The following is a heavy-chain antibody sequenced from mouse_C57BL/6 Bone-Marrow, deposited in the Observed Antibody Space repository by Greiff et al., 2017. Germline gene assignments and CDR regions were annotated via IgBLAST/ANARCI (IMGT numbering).Heavy chain of an antibody. V-gene: IGHV1-18*01. CDR2: INPNNGGT. J-gene: IGHJ2*01. CDR3: ARRSYDYFDY. D-gene: IGHD1-1*01. CDR1: GYTFTDYN. Sequence: VQLQQSGAELVRPGASVKIPCKASGYTFTDYNMDWVKQSHGKSLEWIGDINPNNGGTIYNQKFKGKATLTVDKSSSTAYMELRSLTSEDTAVYYCARRSYDYFDYWGQGTTLTVSS.